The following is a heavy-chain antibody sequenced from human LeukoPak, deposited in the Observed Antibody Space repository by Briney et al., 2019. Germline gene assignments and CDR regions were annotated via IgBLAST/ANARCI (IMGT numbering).Heavy chain of an antibody. J-gene: IGHJ4*02. V-gene: IGHV3-30*14. CDR3: ATRPPDGHDLSVFDY. CDR1: GFTFSSYA. D-gene: IGHD5-24*01. CDR2: ISYDGSNK. Sequence: GGSLRLSCAASGFTFSSYAMHWVRQAPGKGLEWVAVISYDGSNKYYADSVKGRFTISRDNSKNTLYLQMSSLRAEDTAVYYCATRPPDGHDLSVFDYWGQGTLVTVSS.